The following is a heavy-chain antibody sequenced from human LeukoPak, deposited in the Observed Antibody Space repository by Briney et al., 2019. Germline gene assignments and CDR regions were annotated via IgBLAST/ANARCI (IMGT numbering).Heavy chain of an antibody. J-gene: IGHJ4*02. D-gene: IGHD3-22*01. CDR1: GFTFSGSA. CDR3: TLPGDSSGYPFDY. Sequence: GGSLRLSCAPSGFTFSGSAMHWVRQASGKGLEWVGRIRSKANSYATAYAASVKGRFTISRDDSKSTAYLQMNSLKTEDTAVYYCTLPGDSSGYPFDYWGQGTLVTVSS. CDR2: IRSKANSYAT. V-gene: IGHV3-73*01.